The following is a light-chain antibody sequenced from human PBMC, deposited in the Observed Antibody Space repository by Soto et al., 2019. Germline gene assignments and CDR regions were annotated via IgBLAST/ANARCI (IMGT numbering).Light chain of an antibody. V-gene: IGKV3-20*01. CDR1: QSVSSSY. J-gene: IGKJ1*01. CDR2: GAS. Sequence: EIVLTQSPGTLSLSPGEIATLSCRASQSVSSSYLAWYQQKPGQDPRLLIYGASSSATGLPDRFSGSGSGTDFTLTISRLEPEDFAVYYCQQYGSSPQTFGQGTKVEIK. CDR3: QQYGSSPQT.